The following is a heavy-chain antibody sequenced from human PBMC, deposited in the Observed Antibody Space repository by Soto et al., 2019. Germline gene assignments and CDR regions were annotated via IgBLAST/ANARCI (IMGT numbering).Heavy chain of an antibody. CDR1: GFSFRSYG. D-gene: IGHD3-16*02. Sequence: QVQLVESGGGVVQPGRSLRLSCAAAGFSFRSYGMHWVRQAPGKGLEWVSFISYDGTKKYYGDSVKGRFTISRDNSKNTLDLQMDSLRPEDTAVYYCAKDEGHVWGSYRPDYWGQGTLVTVSS. CDR2: ISYDGTKK. CDR3: AKDEGHVWGSYRPDY. J-gene: IGHJ4*02. V-gene: IGHV3-30*18.